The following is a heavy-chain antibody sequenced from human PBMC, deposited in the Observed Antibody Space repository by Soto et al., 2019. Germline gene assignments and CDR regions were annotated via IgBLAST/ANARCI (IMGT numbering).Heavy chain of an antibody. V-gene: IGHV1-3*01. CDR3: ARAPVPPQQLVPVGWFDP. CDR1: GYTFTSYD. CDR2: INAGNGNT. D-gene: IGHD6-13*01. Sequence: ASVKVSCKASGYTFTSYDINWVRQAPGQRLEWMGWINAGNGNTKYSQKFQGRVTITRDTSASTAYMELSSLRSEDTAVYYCARAPVPPQQLVPVGWFDPWGQGTLVTVSS. J-gene: IGHJ5*02.